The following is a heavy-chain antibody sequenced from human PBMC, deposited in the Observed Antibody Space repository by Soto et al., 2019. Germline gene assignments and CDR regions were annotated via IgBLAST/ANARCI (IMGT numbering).Heavy chain of an antibody. CDR1: GYSFTSYW. CDR2: IYPGDSDT. Sequence: GESLKISCKCSGYSFTSYWIGCVLQMPGKGLEWMGIIYPGDSDTRYSPSFQGQVTISADKSISTAYLQWSSLKASDTAMYYCARVNDDYGFDYWGQGTLVTVSS. D-gene: IGHD4-17*01. J-gene: IGHJ4*02. V-gene: IGHV5-51*01. CDR3: ARVNDDYGFDY.